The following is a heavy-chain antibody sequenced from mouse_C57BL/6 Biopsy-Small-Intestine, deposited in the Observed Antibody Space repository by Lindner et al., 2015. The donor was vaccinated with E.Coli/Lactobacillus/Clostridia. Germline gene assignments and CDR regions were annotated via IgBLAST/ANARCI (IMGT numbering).Heavy chain of an antibody. Sequence: VXLQESGGDLVKPGGSLKLSCAASGFTFSSYGMSWVRQTPDKRLEWVATISSGGSYTYYPDSVKGRFTISRDNAKNTLYLQMSSLKSEDTAMYYCAGKGNYSYMDYWGQGTSVTVSS. CDR2: ISSGGSYT. CDR1: GFTFSSYG. D-gene: IGHD2-1*01. J-gene: IGHJ4*01. V-gene: IGHV5-6*01. CDR3: AGKGNYSYMDY.